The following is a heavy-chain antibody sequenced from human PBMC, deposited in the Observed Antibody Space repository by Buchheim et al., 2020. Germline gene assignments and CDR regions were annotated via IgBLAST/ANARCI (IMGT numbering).Heavy chain of an antibody. V-gene: IGHV4-61*02. D-gene: IGHD2-15*01. J-gene: IGHJ5*02. CDR2: IYTSGST. CDR1: GGSISSGSYY. CDR3: AREYLGYCSGGSCPNWFDP. Sequence: QVQLQESGPGLVKPSQTLSLTCTVSGGSISSGSYYWSWIRQPAGKGLEWIGRIYTSGSTNYNPSLKSRVTISVDTSKNQFSLKLSSVTAADTAVYYCAREYLGYCSGGSCPNWFDPWGQGTL.